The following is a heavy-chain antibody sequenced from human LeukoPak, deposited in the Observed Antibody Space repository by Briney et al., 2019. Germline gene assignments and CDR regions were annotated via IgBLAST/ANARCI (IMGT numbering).Heavy chain of an antibody. CDR2: VKSKGDGATT. CDR3: TTGPMRSATGAFDI. D-gene: IGHD6-13*01. Sequence: GGSLRLSCAASGFIFSNAWMHWVRQAPGKGLEWVGRVKSKGDGATTDHAAPVKGRFTVSRDDSKSTLFLQMNSLKIEDTGLYYCTTGPMRSATGAFDIWGRGS. CDR1: GFIFSNAW. V-gene: IGHV3-15*05. J-gene: IGHJ3*02.